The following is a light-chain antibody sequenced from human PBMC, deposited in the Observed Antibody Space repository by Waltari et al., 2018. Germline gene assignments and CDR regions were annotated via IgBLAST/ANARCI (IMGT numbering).Light chain of an antibody. CDR3: ASWDDSLNGHWV. CDR1: ASNIGGNL. CDR2: RSD. V-gene: IGLV1-44*01. Sequence: QSVLTQPPSASGTPGQRVTISCSGSASNIGGNLVHWYQPLPGKAPKLLIYRSDLRPSGVPDRFSGSKSGTSASLAISGLQSEDEADYFCASWDDSLNGHWVFGGGTKVTVL. J-gene: IGLJ3*02.